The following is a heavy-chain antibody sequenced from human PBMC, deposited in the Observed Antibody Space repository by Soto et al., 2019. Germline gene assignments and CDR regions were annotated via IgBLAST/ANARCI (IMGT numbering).Heavy chain of an antibody. V-gene: IGHV4-30-4*01. D-gene: IGHD3-3*01. Sequence: PSETLSLTCTVSGGSISSGDYYWSWFRQRPGKGLEWIGYIYYSGSTYYNPSLKSQVTISVDTSKNQFSLKLSSVTAADTAVYYCARGTRYYDFWSGYYPDYWGQGTLVTVSS. CDR2: IYYSGST. CDR3: ARGTRYYDFWSGYYPDY. J-gene: IGHJ4*02. CDR1: GGSISSGDYY.